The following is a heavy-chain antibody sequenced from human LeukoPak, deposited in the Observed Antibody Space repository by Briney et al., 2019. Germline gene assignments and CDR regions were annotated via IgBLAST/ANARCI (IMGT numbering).Heavy chain of an antibody. D-gene: IGHD3-10*01. CDR1: GFSFSNYS. CDR2: ISSSSSYI. Sequence: GALRLSCAASGFSFSNYSMNWVRQAPGKGLEWVSSISSSSSYIYYTDSVKGRFTISRDNAKNSSFLQLDVLRAEDTAVYYCARVDTKSYGSAYMDVWGSGTTVTVSS. CDR3: ARVDTKSYGSAYMDV. V-gene: IGHV3-21*03. J-gene: IGHJ6*03.